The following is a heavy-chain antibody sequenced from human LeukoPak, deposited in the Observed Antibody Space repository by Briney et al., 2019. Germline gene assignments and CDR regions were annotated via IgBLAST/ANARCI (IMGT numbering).Heavy chain of an antibody. J-gene: IGHJ3*02. CDR3: ARALLGTTVTTDAFDI. CDR1: GFTFSSYD. CDR2: IGTAGDT. Sequence: GGSLRLSCAASGFTFSSYDMHWVRHATGKGLEWVSAIGTAGDTYYPGSVKGRFTISREKAKNSLYLQMNSLRAGDTAVYYCARALLGTTVTTDAFDIWGQGTMVTVSS. V-gene: IGHV3-13*01. D-gene: IGHD4-17*01.